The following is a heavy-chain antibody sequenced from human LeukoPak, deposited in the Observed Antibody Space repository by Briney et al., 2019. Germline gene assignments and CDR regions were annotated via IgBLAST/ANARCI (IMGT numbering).Heavy chain of an antibody. D-gene: IGHD4-17*01. CDR3: VRSKSGTYGWFDP. Sequence: PSETLSLTCTVSGGSISGYYWSWIRQPPGKGLEWIGYIYYTGSTNYNPSLKSRVIISVDTSKNQFSLKVSSVTAAHTAVYYCVRSKSGTYGWFDPWGQGTLVTVSS. J-gene: IGHJ5*02. CDR1: GGSISGYY. CDR2: IYYTGST. V-gene: IGHV4-59*01.